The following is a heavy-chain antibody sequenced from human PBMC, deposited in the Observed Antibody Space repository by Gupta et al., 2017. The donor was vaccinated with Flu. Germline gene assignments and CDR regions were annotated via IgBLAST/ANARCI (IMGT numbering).Heavy chain of an antibody. V-gene: IGHV3-48*03. D-gene: IGHD2-21*02. J-gene: IGHJ4*02. Sequence: CDRQVPRKGRQWLSYISSSGSTIYYADSVKGRFTISRDDAKDSLYLQMNSLRAEDTAVYYCAPTAPNFDYWGQGALVAVSS. CDR3: APTAPNFDY. CDR2: ISSSGSTI.